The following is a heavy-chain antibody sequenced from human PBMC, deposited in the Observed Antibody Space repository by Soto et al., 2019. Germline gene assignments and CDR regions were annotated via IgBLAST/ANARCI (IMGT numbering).Heavy chain of an antibody. Sequence: QVQLLESGGGVVQPGRSLRLSCAASGFTFSNYGLHWVRQAPGKGLEWVAVIWHDGSNQNYADSVKGRFTISRDNSNNTLYLQMNSLRADDTAVYYCVRSPVAMAQRGYLQYWGQGTLVTVFS. CDR1: GFTFSNYG. J-gene: IGHJ1*01. CDR2: IWHDGSNQ. D-gene: IGHD6-19*01. CDR3: VRSPVAMAQRGYLQY. V-gene: IGHV3-33*01.